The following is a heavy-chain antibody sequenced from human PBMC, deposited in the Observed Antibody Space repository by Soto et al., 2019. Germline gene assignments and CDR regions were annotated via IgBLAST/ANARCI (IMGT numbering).Heavy chain of an antibody. CDR3: TRVGGSVSGMDV. CDR1: GFTFSSYW. Sequence: EVQLVESGGGLVQPGGSLRLSCAASGFTFSSYWMHWVRQAPGKGLVWVSRIDNAGSSVRYAHSVKGRFTISRANAKNTLYLQLNRLRAEDTAVYCCTRVGGSVSGMDVWGQGTTVTVSS. D-gene: IGHD1-26*01. CDR2: IDNAGSSV. V-gene: IGHV3-74*01. J-gene: IGHJ6*02.